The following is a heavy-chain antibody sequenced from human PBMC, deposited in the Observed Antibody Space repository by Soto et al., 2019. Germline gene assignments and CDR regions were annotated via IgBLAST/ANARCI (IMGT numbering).Heavy chain of an antibody. CDR3: AKDHMWLDLIYYMDV. J-gene: IGHJ6*03. CDR2: ISGSGGST. CDR1: GFTFSSYA. V-gene: IGHV3-23*01. Sequence: GESLKISCAASGFTFSSYAMSWVRQAPGRGLEWVSGISGSGGSTYNADSVKGRFTISRDNSKNTLYLQMHGLRAEDTAVYYCAKDHMWLDLIYYMDVWGEGTTVTVSS. D-gene: IGHD5-12*01.